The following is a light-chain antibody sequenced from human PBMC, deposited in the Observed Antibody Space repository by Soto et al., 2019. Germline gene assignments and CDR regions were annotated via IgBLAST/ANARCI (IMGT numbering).Light chain of an antibody. CDR3: MQALQSPV. Sequence: DIVMTQSPLSLPVTPGEPASISCRSSQSLLHSNGYNYLDWYLQKPGQSPQLLIYLGSNRASGVHDRFSGSGSGTDFTLKISRVEAEDVGVYYCMQALQSPVFGQGTKVDIK. J-gene: IGKJ1*01. CDR1: QSLLHSNGYNY. V-gene: IGKV2-28*01. CDR2: LGS.